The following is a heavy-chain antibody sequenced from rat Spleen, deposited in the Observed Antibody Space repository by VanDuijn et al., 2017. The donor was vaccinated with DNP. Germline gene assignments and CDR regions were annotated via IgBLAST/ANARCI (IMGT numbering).Heavy chain of an antibody. D-gene: IGHD1-5*01. Sequence: EVQLVESGGGVVQPGKSLKLSCAASGFTFSDSAMAWVRQSPKMGLEWVATISTSGSRTYYPDSVKGRFTISRDNAKSSLYLQMNSLKSEDTATYYCARLGTTTGFDYWGQGVMVTVSS. CDR1: GFTFSDSA. CDR3: ARLGTTTGFDY. CDR2: ISTSGSRT. V-gene: IGHV5S23*01. J-gene: IGHJ2*01.